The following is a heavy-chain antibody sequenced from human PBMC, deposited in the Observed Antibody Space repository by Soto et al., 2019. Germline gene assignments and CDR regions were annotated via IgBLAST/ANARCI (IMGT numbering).Heavy chain of an antibody. D-gene: IGHD6-19*01. V-gene: IGHV1-46*01. J-gene: IGHJ4*02. CDR3: ARDVANLQQWLAGPDN. CDR2: INPVGGST. Sequence: QVQLVQSGAEVKKPGASVKLSCKASGYTFTTYYIHWVRQAPGQGLEWMGIINPVGGSTSYAQKFQGRVTMTRDTSTSTVYMDISSLRSDDTAVYYCARDVANLQQWLAGPDNWGQGTLVTVS. CDR1: GYTFTTYY.